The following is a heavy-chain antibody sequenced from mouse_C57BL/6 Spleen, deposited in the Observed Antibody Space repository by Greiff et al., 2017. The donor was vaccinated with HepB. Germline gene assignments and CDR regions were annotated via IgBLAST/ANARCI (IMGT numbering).Heavy chain of an antibody. CDR1: GFTFSDYY. J-gene: IGHJ4*01. V-gene: IGHV5-12*01. Sequence: EVKLVESGGGLVQPGGSLKLSCAASGFTFSDYYMYWVRQTPEKRLEWVAYISNGGGSNYYPDTVKGRFTISRDNAKNTLYLQMSRLKSEDTAMYYCARPNYYGSSYHAMDYWGQGTSVTVSS. CDR3: ARPNYYGSSYHAMDY. D-gene: IGHD1-1*01. CDR2: ISNGGGSN.